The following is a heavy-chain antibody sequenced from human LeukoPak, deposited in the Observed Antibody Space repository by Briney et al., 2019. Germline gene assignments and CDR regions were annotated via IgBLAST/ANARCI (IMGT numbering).Heavy chain of an antibody. CDR3: TRNVYQSAWGYDL. Sequence: PGGSLRLSCAASGFSFSNHWMAWVREAPGEGLEWEANINEDGSGRSYVDSVKGRFTISRDNAETSVYLQMNSLSGEDTAVYYCTRNVYQSAWGYDLWGQGILVTVSS. D-gene: IGHD7-27*01. V-gene: IGHV3-7*01. J-gene: IGHJ5*02. CDR2: INEDGSGR. CDR1: GFSFSNHW.